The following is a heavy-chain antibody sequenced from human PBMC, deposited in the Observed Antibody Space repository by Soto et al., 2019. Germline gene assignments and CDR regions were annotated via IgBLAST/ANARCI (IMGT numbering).Heavy chain of an antibody. CDR1: GFSFSSYS. J-gene: IGHJ3*02. Sequence: PGGSLRLSCAASGFSFSSYSMNWVRQAPGKGLEWVSSISSSSSYIYYADSVKGRFTISRDNAKNSLYLQLNSLRAEDTAVYYCARGVGVSESFDIWGQGTMVTVSS. V-gene: IGHV3-21*01. CDR3: ARGVGVSESFDI. D-gene: IGHD1-26*01. CDR2: ISSSSSYI.